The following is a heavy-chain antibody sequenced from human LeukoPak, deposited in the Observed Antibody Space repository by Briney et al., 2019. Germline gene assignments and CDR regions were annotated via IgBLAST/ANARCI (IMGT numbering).Heavy chain of an antibody. CDR1: GGSISSGGYS. CDR2: IYYSGST. D-gene: IGHD3-22*01. V-gene: IGHV4-31*11. CDR3: ARGPDYYDSSGYRGY. J-gene: IGHJ4*02. Sequence: SQTLSLTCAVSGGSISSGGYSWSWIRQPPGKGLEWIGYIYYSGSTYYNPSLKSRVTISVDTSKNQFSLKLSSVTAADTAVYYCARGPDYYDSSGYRGYWGQGTLVTVSS.